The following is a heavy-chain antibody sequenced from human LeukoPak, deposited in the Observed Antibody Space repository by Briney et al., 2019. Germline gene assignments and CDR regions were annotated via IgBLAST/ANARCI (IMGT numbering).Heavy chain of an antibody. CDR2: INHSGST. J-gene: IGHJ4*02. V-gene: IGHV4-34*01. D-gene: IGHD7-27*01. Sequence: SETLSLTCAVYGGSFSGYYWSWIRQPPGKGLEWIGEINHSGSTNYNPSLKSRVTISVDTSKNQFPLRLSSVTAADTAVYYCARGENTGAVDYWGQGTLVTVSS. CDR3: ARGENTGAVDY. CDR1: GGSFSGYY.